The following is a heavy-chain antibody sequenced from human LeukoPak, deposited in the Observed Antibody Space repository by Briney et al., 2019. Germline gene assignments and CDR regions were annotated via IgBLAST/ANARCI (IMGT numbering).Heavy chain of an antibody. CDR1: GDSISSSSYY. J-gene: IGHJ4*02. CDR2: IYYSGST. Sequence: PSETLSLACTVSGDSISSSSYYWDWIRQPPGKGLEWIGSIYYSGSTYYNPSLKSRVTISVDTSKNQFSLKLSSVTAADTAVYYCASGGGYSGYPFDYWGQGTLVTVSS. CDR3: ASGGGYSGYPFDY. V-gene: IGHV4-39*07. D-gene: IGHD5-12*01.